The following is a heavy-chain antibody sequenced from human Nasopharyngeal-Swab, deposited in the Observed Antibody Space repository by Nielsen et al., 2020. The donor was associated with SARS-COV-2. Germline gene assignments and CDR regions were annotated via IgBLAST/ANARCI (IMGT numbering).Heavy chain of an antibody. CDR1: GFTFSYYS. Sequence: GESLKISCAASGFTFSYYSMSWVRQAPGKGLEWVSSISGSGSYIYYADSVKGRFTTSRDNAKNSLYLQMNSLRVEDTAVYYCGRQLRLGELSLYNEFDYWGQGTLVTVSS. CDR3: GRQLRLGELSLYNEFDY. J-gene: IGHJ4*02. CDR2: ISGSGSYI. D-gene: IGHD3-16*02. V-gene: IGHV3-21*01.